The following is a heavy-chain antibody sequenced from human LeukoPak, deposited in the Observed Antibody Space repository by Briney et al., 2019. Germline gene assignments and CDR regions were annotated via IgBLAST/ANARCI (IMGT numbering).Heavy chain of an antibody. D-gene: IGHD6-13*01. Sequence: GGSLRLSCAASGFTFSSYGMHWVRQAPGKGLEWVAVIWYDGSNKYYADSVKGRFTISRDNSKNTLYLQMNSLRAEDTAVYYCAAWYPPFDIWGQGTMVTVSS. V-gene: IGHV3-33*01. J-gene: IGHJ3*02. CDR1: GFTFSSYG. CDR2: IWYDGSNK. CDR3: AAWYPPFDI.